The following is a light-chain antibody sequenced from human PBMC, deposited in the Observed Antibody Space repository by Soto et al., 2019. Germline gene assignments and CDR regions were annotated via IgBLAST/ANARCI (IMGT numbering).Light chain of an antibody. CDR3: SSYTTSHSRPIV. Sequence: QSALTQPASVSGSPGQSITISGTGTSSDVGGYNYVSWYQHHPGKAPKLMIYDVSNRPSGVSNRFSGSKSGNTASLTISGLQPEDEADYYCSSYTTSHSRPIVFGPGTKLTVL. CDR2: DVS. CDR1: SSDVGGYNY. V-gene: IGLV2-14*03. J-gene: IGLJ1*01.